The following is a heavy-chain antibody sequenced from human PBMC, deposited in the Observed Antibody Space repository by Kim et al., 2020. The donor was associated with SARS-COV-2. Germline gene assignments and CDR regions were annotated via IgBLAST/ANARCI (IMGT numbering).Heavy chain of an antibody. V-gene: IGHV3-11*06. CDR1: GFTFSDYY. Sequence: GGSLRLSCVASGFTFSDYYMRWVRQAPGKGLEWVSDISTSGSHTDYADSVKGRFTISRDNAENTVYLQMNSLRAEDTAVYYCARAYYGSWSYCQFDPWGQGTPVTVSS. CDR3: ARAYYGSWSYCQFDP. J-gene: IGHJ5*02. D-gene: IGHD3-10*01. CDR2: ISTSGSHT.